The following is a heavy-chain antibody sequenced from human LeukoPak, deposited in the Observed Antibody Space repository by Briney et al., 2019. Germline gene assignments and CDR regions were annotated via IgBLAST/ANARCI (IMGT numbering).Heavy chain of an antibody. V-gene: IGHV4-59*08. CDR1: GVSISTDY. D-gene: IGHD3-22*01. Sequence: SETLSLTCTVSGVSISTDYWAWVRQPPGKGRGWIGYIHYSGSTSYNPSLKSRVTISVDTSKNQFSLTLSSATAADTAVYYCARLYDSSGYYFREGPDYYYYGMDVWGQGTTVTVSS. CDR2: IHYSGST. J-gene: IGHJ6*02. CDR3: ARLYDSSGYYFREGPDYYYYGMDV.